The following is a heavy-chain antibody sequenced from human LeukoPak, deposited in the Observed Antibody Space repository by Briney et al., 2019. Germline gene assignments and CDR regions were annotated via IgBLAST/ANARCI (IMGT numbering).Heavy chain of an antibody. D-gene: IGHD2-2*01. CDR2: ISGSSSHA. CDR1: GFTFSDYY. CDR3: ARCYCGSISCYYYFDS. Sequence: GGSLRLSCAASGFTFSDYYMSWIRQAPGKGLEWVSYISGSSSHADYADSVKGRLTISRDNAKNSMYLQMNSLRAEDTAVYYCARCYCGSISCYYYFDSWGQGTLVTVSS. J-gene: IGHJ4*02. V-gene: IGHV3-11*06.